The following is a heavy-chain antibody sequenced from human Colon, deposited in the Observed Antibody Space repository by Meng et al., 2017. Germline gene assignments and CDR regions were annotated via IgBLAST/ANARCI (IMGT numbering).Heavy chain of an antibody. CDR1: GGSISRSDW. J-gene: IGHJ4*02. CDR3: ASSDYYRSDY. D-gene: IGHD3-22*01. V-gene: IGHV4-4*02. Sequence: QVRLQGAGPGLGKPSEPLSLPCAVSGGSISRSDWWSWVRQPPGKGLEWIGETSHSGSTNYSPSLKSRVTISLDKSKNQLSLKLNSVTAADTAVYYCASSDYYRSDYWGQGTLVTVSS. CDR2: TSHSGST.